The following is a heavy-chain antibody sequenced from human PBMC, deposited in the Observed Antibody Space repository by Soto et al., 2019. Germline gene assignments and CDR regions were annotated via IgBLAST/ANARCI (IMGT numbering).Heavy chain of an antibody. CDR3: ARIGPYCGGDCYPDFDF. CDR2: VSGSGGGT. D-gene: IGHD2-21*02. J-gene: IGHJ4*02. V-gene: IGHV3-23*01. CDR1: GFTFNTYG. Sequence: PGGSLRLSCAASGFTFNTYGMAWVRQAPGKGLEWVSTVSGSGGGTYYADSVKGRFTISGVNSKNKMYLQMSNLRAEDTAVYFCARIGPYCGGDCYPDFDFWGLGTPVTVSS.